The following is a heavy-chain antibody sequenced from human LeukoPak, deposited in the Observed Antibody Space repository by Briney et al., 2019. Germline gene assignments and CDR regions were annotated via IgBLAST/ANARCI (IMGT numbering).Heavy chain of an antibody. V-gene: IGHV3-7*01. D-gene: IGHD3-22*01. CDR2: IKEDGSEK. Sequence: GRPLRLSCAASGVTFSSYWMSWVRQAPGKGLEWVANIKEDGSEKYYVDSVKGRFTISRDNAKNSLYLQMNSLRAEDTAVYYCARGRFNYDSSGYSSFYYWGQGTRVTVSS. CDR1: GVTFSSYW. CDR3: ARGRFNYDSSGYSSFYY. J-gene: IGHJ4*02.